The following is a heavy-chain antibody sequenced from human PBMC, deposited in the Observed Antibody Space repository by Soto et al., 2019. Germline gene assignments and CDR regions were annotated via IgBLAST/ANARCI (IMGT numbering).Heavy chain of an antibody. Sequence: RLSCAASGVTFSSYGMHWVRQAPGKGLEWVALIWYDGSNTDYTDSVKGRFTISRDNTKNTLYLQMNTLRVEDTAVYYCARHRISSTSWRNYYYGMDVWGQGTTVTVS. J-gene: IGHJ6*02. CDR3: ARHRISSTSWRNYYYGMDV. V-gene: IGHV3-33*01. CDR1: GVTFSSYG. CDR2: IWYDGSNT. D-gene: IGHD2-2*01.